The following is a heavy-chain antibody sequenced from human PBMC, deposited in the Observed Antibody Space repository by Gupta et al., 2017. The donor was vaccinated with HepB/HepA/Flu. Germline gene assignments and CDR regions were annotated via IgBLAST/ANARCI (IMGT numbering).Heavy chain of an antibody. D-gene: IGHD3-16*01. CDR1: GFIFSDAW. J-gene: IGHJ4*02. CDR2: SKSESDGGTT. V-gene: IGHV3-15*01. CDR3: TTVWGFDY. Sequence: EVQLVESGGGLVKPGGSLRLSCAASGFIFSDAWMNWVRQAPGKGLEWVGRSKSESDGGTTDYAAPVKGRFTISRDDSKNTLFLQLNSLKTEDTAVYYCTTVWGFDYWGQGTRVTVSS.